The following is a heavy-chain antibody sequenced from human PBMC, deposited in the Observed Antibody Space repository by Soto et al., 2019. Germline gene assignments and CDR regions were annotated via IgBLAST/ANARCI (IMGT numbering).Heavy chain of an antibody. D-gene: IGHD3-22*01. J-gene: IGHJ3*02. CDR1: GFTFSSYV. CDR3: AKSSGYHDAFDI. CDR2: ITDSGGST. Sequence: GGSLRLSCAASGFTFSSYVMSWVRQAPGKGLEWVSAITDSGGSTYYADPVKGRFTISRDNSKNTLYLQMNSLRAEDTAVYYCAKSSGYHDAFDIWGQGTMVTVSS. V-gene: IGHV3-23*01.